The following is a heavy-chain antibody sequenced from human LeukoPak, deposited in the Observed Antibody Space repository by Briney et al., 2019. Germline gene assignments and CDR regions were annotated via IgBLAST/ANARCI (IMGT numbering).Heavy chain of an antibody. V-gene: IGHV3-49*03. J-gene: IGHJ4*02. D-gene: IGHD4-17*01. CDR2: IRGKAYGGTT. CDR1: GFTFGDYG. CDR3: TRDLHGDYEVVDY. Sequence: GSLRLSCTASGFTFGDYGMSWFRQAPGKGLGWVGFIRGKAYGGTTEYAASVKGRFTISRDDSKSIAYLQMNSLKTEDTAVYYCTRDLHGDYEVVDYWGQGTLVTVSS.